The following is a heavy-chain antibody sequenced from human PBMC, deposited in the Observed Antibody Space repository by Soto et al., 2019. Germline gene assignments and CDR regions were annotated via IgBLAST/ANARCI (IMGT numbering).Heavy chain of an antibody. CDR2: INPSGGSK. CDR3: AREVKEVYYYYYYGMDV. Sequence: ASVKVSCKASGYTFTSYYMHGVRQAPGQGLEWMGIINPSGGSKSYAQKFQGGVTMTRDTSTNTVYMELNSLRAEDTAVYYCAREVKEVYYYYYYGMDVWGQGTTVTVSS. J-gene: IGHJ6*02. D-gene: IGHD1-20*01. CDR1: GYTFTSYY. V-gene: IGHV1-46*03.